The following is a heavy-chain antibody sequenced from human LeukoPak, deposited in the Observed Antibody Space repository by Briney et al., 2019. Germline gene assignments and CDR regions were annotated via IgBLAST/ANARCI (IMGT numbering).Heavy chain of an antibody. CDR3: ATNWNYRFDY. D-gene: IGHD1-7*01. CDR2: ISWNSGSI. J-gene: IGHJ4*02. Sequence: GGSLRLSCAASGFTFDDYAMHWVRQAPGKGLEWVSGISWNSGSIGYADSVKGRFTISRDNAKNSLYLQMNSLRVEDTAVYYCATNWNYRFDYWGQGTLVTVSS. CDR1: GFTFDDYA. V-gene: IGHV3-9*01.